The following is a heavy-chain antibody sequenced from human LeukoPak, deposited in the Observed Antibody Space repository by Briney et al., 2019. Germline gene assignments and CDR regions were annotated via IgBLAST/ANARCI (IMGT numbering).Heavy chain of an antibody. CDR1: GYTFASYA. CDR3: ARPSIAAAGISFDY. V-gene: IGHV1-3*01. J-gene: IGHJ4*02. CDR2: INAGNGNT. Sequence: GASVKVSCKASGYTFASYAMHWVRQAPGQRLEWMGWINAGNGNTKYSQKFQGRVTITRDTSASTAYMELSSLRSEDTAVYYCARPSIAAAGISFDYWGQGTLVTVSS. D-gene: IGHD6-13*01.